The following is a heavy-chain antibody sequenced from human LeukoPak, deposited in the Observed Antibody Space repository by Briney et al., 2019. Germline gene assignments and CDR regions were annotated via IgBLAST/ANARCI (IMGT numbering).Heavy chain of an antibody. Sequence: PGGSLRLSCAASGFTFSNFAMSWVRQAPGKGLGWVSSITDSGVSTFYADPLSGRFTISRDNSKKTLYLQMKNLRAADTATYYCAKMTDARGRYGSGSHWGQGPLVAVSS. D-gene: IGHD3-10*01. CDR3: AKMTDARGRYGSGSH. CDR1: GFTFSNFA. V-gene: IGHV3-23*01. J-gene: IGHJ1*01. CDR2: ITDSGVST.